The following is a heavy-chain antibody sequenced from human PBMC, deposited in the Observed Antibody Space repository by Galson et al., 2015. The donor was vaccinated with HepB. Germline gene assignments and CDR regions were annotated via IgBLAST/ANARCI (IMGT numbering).Heavy chain of an antibody. D-gene: IGHD6-6*01. CDR3: AREGGIAARRGFDY. V-gene: IGHV3-30-3*01. Sequence: SLRLSCAASGSTFSSYAMHWARQAPGKGLEWVAVISYDGSNKYYADSVKGRFTISRDNSKNTLYLQMNSLRAEDTAVYYCAREGGIAARRGFDYWGQGTLVTVSS. CDR1: GSTFSSYA. CDR2: ISYDGSNK. J-gene: IGHJ4*02.